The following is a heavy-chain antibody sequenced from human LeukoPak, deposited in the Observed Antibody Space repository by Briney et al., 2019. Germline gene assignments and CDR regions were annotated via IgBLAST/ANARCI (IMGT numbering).Heavy chain of an antibody. V-gene: IGHV3-30-3*01. CDR2: ISYDGSNK. CDR1: GFTFSSYA. Sequence: GGSLRLSCAASGFTFSSYAMHWVRQAPGKGLEWVAVISYDGSNKYYADSVKGRFTISRDNSKNTLYLQMNSLRAEDTAVYYCARDGGYSYGSDLHYWGQGTLVTVSS. D-gene: IGHD5-18*01. J-gene: IGHJ4*02. CDR3: ARDGGYSYGSDLHY.